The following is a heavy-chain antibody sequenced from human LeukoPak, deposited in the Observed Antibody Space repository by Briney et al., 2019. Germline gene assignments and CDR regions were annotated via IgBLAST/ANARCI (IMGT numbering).Heavy chain of an antibody. CDR1: GFTFSDYY. J-gene: IGHJ4*02. D-gene: IGHD5-18*01. CDR2: INTDGSST. CDR3: GKDGENSYGLFDY. V-gene: IGHV3-74*01. Sequence: GGSLRLSCAASGFTFSDYYMSWIRQAPGKGLVWVSRINTDGSSTSYADSVKGRFTISRDNSKSTLHLQMSSLRAEDTAVYYCGKDGENSYGLFDYWGQGTPVTVSS.